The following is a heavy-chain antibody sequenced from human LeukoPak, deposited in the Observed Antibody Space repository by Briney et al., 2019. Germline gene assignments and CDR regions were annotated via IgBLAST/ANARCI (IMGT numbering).Heavy chain of an antibody. J-gene: IGHJ4*02. CDR1: GFTFSSYA. D-gene: IGHD6-13*01. V-gene: IGHV3-30*18. CDR2: ISYDGSNK. CDR3: AKETWGYSSSSGYFDY. Sequence: GGSLRLSCAASGFTFSSYAMAWVRRAPGKGLEWVAVISYDGSNKYYADSVKGRFTISRDNSKNTLYLQMNSLRAEDTAVYYCAKETWGYSSSSGYFDYWGQGTLVTVSS.